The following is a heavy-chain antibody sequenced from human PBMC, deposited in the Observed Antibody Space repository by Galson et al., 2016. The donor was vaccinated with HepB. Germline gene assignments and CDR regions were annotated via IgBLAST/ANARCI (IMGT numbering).Heavy chain of an antibody. CDR3: ARAPIMITFGGVIVRVAPGDY. J-gene: IGHJ4*02. CDR2: INPSGGST. V-gene: IGHV1-46*01. D-gene: IGHD3-16*02. CDR1: GYTFTRSY. Sequence: SVKVSCKASGYTFTRSYIHWVRQAPGQGLEWMGIINPSGGSTTYAQEFQGTVTMTRDTSTSTVYMELSSLRSEDTAVYYCARAPIMITFGGVIVRVAPGDYWGQGTLVTVSS.